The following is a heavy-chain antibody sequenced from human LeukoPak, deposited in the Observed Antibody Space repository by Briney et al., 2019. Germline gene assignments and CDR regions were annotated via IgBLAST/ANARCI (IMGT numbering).Heavy chain of an antibody. CDR1: SGSISSYY. CDR3: ARQNYYDSSFDY. CDR2: IYYSGST. D-gene: IGHD3-22*01. V-gene: IGHV4-59*01. J-gene: IGHJ4*02. Sequence: SETLSLTCTVSSGSISSYYWSWIRQPPGKGLEWIGYIYYSGSTNYNPSLKSRVTISVDTSKNQFSLKLSSVTAADTAVYYCARQNYYDSSFDYWGQGTLVTVSS.